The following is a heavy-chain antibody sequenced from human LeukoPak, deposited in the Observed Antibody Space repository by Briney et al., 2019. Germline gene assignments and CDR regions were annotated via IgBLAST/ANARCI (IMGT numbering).Heavy chain of an antibody. CDR2: INPSGGST. J-gene: IGHJ4*02. CDR1: GYTFTSYY. CDR3: ADTNYDSSGYYWHY. D-gene: IGHD3-22*01. Sequence: ASVKVSCKASGYTFTSYYMHWVRQAPGQGLEWMGIINPSGGSTSYAQKFQGRVTITADESTSTAYMELSSLRSEDTAVYYCADTNYDSSGYYWHYWGQGTLVTVSS. V-gene: IGHV1-46*01.